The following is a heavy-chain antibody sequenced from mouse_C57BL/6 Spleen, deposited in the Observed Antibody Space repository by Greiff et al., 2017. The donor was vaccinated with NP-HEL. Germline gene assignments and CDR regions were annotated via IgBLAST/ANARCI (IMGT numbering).Heavy chain of an antibody. CDR1: GYTFTSYW. V-gene: IGHV1-59*01. CDR2: IDPSDSYT. CDR3: ARTRRNYAMDY. J-gene: IGHJ4*01. Sequence: QVQLQQPGADLVRPGTSVKLSCKASGYTFTSYWMHWVKQRPVQGLEWIGVIDPSDSYTNYNQKFKGKATLTVDTSSSTAYMQLSSLTSEDSAVYYCARTRRNYAMDYWGQGTSVTVSS.